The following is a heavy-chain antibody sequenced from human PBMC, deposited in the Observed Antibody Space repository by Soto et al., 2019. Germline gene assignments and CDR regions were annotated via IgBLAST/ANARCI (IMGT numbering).Heavy chain of an antibody. J-gene: IGHJ3*02. D-gene: IGHD2-21*02. V-gene: IGHV4-34*01. CDR1: GGSFSGYY. Sequence: SETLSLTCAVYGGSFSGYYWSWIRQPPGKGLEWIGEINHSGSTYYNPSLKSRVTISVDTSKNQFSLKLSSVTAADTAVYYCARAPAYCGGDCYKENAFDIWGQGTMVTVSS. CDR2: INHSGST. CDR3: ARAPAYCGGDCYKENAFDI.